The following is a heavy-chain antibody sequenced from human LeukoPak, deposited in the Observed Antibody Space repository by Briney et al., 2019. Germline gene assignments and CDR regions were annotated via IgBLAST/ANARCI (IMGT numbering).Heavy chain of an antibody. J-gene: IGHJ6*02. V-gene: IGHV1-18*01. CDR1: GYTFTSYG. CDR3: ARVWGSGWPLYYYYYGMDV. Sequence: GASVKVSCKASGYTFTSYGISWVRQAPGQGLEWMGWISVYNGNTNYAQKLQGRVTMTTDTSTSTAYMELRSLRSDDTAVYYCARVWGSGWPLYYYYYGMDVWGQGTTVTVSS. CDR2: ISVYNGNT. D-gene: IGHD6-19*01.